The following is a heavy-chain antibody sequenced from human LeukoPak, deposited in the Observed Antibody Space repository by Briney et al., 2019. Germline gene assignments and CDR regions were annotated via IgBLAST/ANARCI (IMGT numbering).Heavy chain of an antibody. J-gene: IGHJ4*02. CDR3: ATLYCGSTSCSFGMGDY. Sequence: ASVTAPCKASGYTFTGYYMHWVRQAPGRGLEWMGWINPNSGGTMYAQKFQGRVTMTRDTSISTAYMELSNLRSDDTAVYYCATLYCGSTSCSFGMGDYWGRGTMGTVSS. CDR2: INPNSGGT. CDR1: GYTFTGYY. D-gene: IGHD2-2*01. V-gene: IGHV1-2*02.